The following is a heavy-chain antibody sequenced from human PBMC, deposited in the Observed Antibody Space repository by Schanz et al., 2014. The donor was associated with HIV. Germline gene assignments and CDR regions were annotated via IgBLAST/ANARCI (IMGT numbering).Heavy chain of an antibody. J-gene: IGHJ4*02. D-gene: IGHD4-17*01. CDR3: ATAAVTDYSDN. CDR2: INSDGSST. Sequence: EVQLVESGGGLVQPGGSLRLSCAASRFTFSSYWMHWVRQAPGKGLVWVSRINSDGSSTSYADSVKGRFTISRDNSKNTLYLQMNSLRAEDTAVYYCATAAVTDYSDNWGQGTLVTVSS. CDR1: RFTFSSYW. V-gene: IGHV3-74*01.